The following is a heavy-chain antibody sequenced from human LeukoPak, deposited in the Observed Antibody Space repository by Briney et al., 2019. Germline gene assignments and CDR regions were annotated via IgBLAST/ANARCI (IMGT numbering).Heavy chain of an antibody. D-gene: IGHD6-13*01. CDR2: IKQDGSEK. V-gene: IGHV3-7*05. CDR1: GFTFSSYW. Sequence: GGSLRLSCAASGFTFSSYWMSWVRQAPGKGLEWVANIKQDGSEKYYVDTVKGRFTISRDNAKNSLYLQMNSLRAEDTAVYYSSLEGSSWYRYFQHWGQGTLVTVSS. J-gene: IGHJ1*01. CDR3: SLEGSSWYRYFQH.